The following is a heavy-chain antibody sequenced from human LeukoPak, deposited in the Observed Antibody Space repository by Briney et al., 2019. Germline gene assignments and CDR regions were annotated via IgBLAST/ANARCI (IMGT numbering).Heavy chain of an antibody. CDR2: IYHSGTT. D-gene: IGHD2-15*01. CDR1: GGSISSGDYV. Sequence: SETLSLTCAVSGGSISSGDYVWCWIRQPPGKGLEWIGYIYHSGTTYYNPSLKSRVSILVDRSKNQFSLKLGSVTAADTPVYYRARAISDCSGGRCYFWFDPWGQGTLVTVSS. J-gene: IGHJ5*02. CDR3: ARAISDCSGGRCYFWFDP. V-gene: IGHV4-30-2*01.